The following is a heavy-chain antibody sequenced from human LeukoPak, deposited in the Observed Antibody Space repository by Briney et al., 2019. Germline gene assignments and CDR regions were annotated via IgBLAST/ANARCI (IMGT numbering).Heavy chain of an antibody. CDR3: AKRFFGVLWFGELRSGDYFDY. CDR1: GFTFDDYA. Sequence: GGSLRLSCAASGFTFDDYAMHWVRQAPGKGLEWVSGISWNSRSIGYADSVKGRFTISRDNAKNSLYLQMNSLRAEDTALYYCAKRFFGVLWFGELRSGDYFDYWGQGTLVTVSS. D-gene: IGHD3-10*01. J-gene: IGHJ4*02. V-gene: IGHV3-9*01. CDR2: ISWNSRSI.